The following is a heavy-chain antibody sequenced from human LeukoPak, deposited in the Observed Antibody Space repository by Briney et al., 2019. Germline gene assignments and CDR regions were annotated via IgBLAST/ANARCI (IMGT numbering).Heavy chain of an antibody. D-gene: IGHD3-10*01. CDR2: IKSKTDGGTT. Sequence: GGSLRLSCAASGFTFSNAWMSWVRQAPGKGLEWVGRIKSKTDGGTTDYAAPVKGRFTISRDDSKNTLYLQMNSLKTEDTAVYYCTTDRRYYGSGSRFDYWGLGTLVTVSS. CDR1: GFTFSNAW. V-gene: IGHV3-15*01. CDR3: TTDRRYYGSGSRFDY. J-gene: IGHJ4*02.